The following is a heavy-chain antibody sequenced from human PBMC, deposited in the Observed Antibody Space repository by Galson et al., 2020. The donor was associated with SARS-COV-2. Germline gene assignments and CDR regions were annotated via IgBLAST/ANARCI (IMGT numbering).Heavy chain of an antibody. J-gene: IGHJ4*02. CDR1: GFTFSSYA. Sequence: TGGTLRLSCAASGFTFSSYAMHWVRQAPGKGLEWVAVISYDGSNKYYADSVKGRFTISRDNSKNTLYLQMNSLRAEDTAVYYCARDWNYYDRSGLDYWGQGTLVTVSS. V-gene: IGHV3-30-3*01. CDR2: ISYDGSNK. D-gene: IGHD3-22*01. CDR3: ARDWNYYDRSGLDY.